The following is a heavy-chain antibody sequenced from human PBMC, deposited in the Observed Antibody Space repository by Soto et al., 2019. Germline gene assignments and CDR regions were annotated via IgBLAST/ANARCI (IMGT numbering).Heavy chain of an antibody. Sequence: QVQLQESGPGLVKPSQTLSLTCTVSGGSISSGDSYWSWIRQPPGRGLEWIGYIYCSGSTYYTPSLKSRVTISVDTSKNQFPLKLSSVTAADTAVYYCARAAKTYYYDSSGYYYTFDIWGQGTMVTVSS. J-gene: IGHJ3*02. V-gene: IGHV4-30-4*01. CDR2: IYCSGST. CDR3: ARAAKTYYYDSSGYYYTFDI. CDR1: GGSISSGDSY. D-gene: IGHD3-22*01.